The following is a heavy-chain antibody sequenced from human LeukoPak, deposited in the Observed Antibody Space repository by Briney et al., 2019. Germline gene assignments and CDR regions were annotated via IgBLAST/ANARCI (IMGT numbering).Heavy chain of an antibody. D-gene: IGHD2-15*01. J-gene: IGHJ4*02. CDR2: ISGSGGST. CDR3: AKERRYCSGGSCQTPFDY. V-gene: IGHV3-23*01. Sequence: GGSLRLSCAASGFTFSSYAMSWVRQAPGKGLEWVSAISGSGGSTYYADSVKGRFTISRDNSKNTLYLQMNSLRAEDTAVYYCAKERRYCSGGSCQTPFDYWGQGTLVTVSS. CDR1: GFTFSSYA.